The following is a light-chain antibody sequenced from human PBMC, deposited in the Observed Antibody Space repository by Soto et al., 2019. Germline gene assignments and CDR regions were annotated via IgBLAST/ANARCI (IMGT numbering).Light chain of an antibody. J-gene: IGKJ1*01. Sequence: DIQMTQSPSSLSTSVGGRVTITCRASQSISTYLNWYQQKPGKAPKLLIYAASSLQSGVPSRFSGSGSGTDFTLTISSLLPEDFATYFCQQSYSYPWTFGQGTKVEIK. CDR3: QQSYSYPWT. CDR2: AAS. CDR1: QSISTY. V-gene: IGKV1-39*01.